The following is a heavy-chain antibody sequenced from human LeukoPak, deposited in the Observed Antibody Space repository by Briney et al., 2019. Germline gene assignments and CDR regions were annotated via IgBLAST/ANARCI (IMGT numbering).Heavy chain of an antibody. CDR3: ARIVGAPNWFDP. V-gene: IGHV4-39*07. CDR2: IYYSGST. CDR1: GGSISSSSYY. D-gene: IGHD1-26*01. Sequence: SQTLSLTCTVSGGSISSSSYYWGWIRQPPGNGLEWIGSIYYSGSTYYNPSLKSRVTISVDTSKNQFSLKLSSVTAADTAVYYCARIVGAPNWFDPWGQGTLVTVSS. J-gene: IGHJ5*02.